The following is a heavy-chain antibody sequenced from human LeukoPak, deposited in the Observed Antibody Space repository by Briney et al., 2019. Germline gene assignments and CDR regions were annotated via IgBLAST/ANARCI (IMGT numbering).Heavy chain of an antibody. J-gene: IGHJ4*02. CDR2: IYTSGST. CDR3: ASSTMVVTPLSDHIDD. V-gene: IGHV4-61*02. CDR1: GGSISSGSYY. D-gene: IGHD4-23*01. Sequence: PSETLSLTCTVSGGSISSGSYYWSWIRQPAGKGLEWIGRIYTSGSTNYNPSLKSRVTISVVTSKNQFSLKLSSVTAEDTVVYYCASSTMVVTPLSDHIDDWGQGTLVTVSS.